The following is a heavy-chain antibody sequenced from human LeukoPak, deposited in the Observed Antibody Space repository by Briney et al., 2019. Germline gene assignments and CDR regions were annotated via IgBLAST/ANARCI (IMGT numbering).Heavy chain of an antibody. CDR3: AKDIRRGYYDSSGYLDY. Sequence: GGSLRLSCAASGFTFDDYAMHWVRQAPGKGLGWGSGIGGNSGSIGYADSVKGRFTISRDNAKNSLYLQMNSLRAEDTALYYCAKDIRRGYYDSSGYLDYWGQGTLVTVSS. CDR2: IGGNSGSI. V-gene: IGHV3-9*01. D-gene: IGHD3-22*01. J-gene: IGHJ4*02. CDR1: GFTFDDYA.